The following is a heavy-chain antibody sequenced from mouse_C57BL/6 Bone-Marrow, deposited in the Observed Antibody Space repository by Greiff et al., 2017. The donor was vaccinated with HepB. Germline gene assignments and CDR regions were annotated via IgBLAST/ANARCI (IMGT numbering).Heavy chain of an antibody. D-gene: IGHD2-12*01. Sequence: QVQLQQSGAELVKPGASVKLSCKASGYTFTSYWMQWVKQRPGQGLEWIGEIDPSDSYTNYNQKFKGKATLTVDTSSSTAYMQLSSLTSEDSAVYYCASYRRWYFDVWGTGTTVTVSS. J-gene: IGHJ1*03. V-gene: IGHV1-50*01. CDR1: GYTFTSYW. CDR3: ASYRRWYFDV. CDR2: IDPSDSYT.